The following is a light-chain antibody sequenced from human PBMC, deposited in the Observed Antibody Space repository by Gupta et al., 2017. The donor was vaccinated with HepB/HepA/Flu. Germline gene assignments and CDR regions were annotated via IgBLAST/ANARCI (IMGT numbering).Light chain of an antibody. CDR1: QSLLYTNGYHY. J-gene: IGKJ4*01. CDR2: LAS. CDR3: RQTLKIPIT. Sequence: DIVMTQSPLSLPVTPGEPASISCRSSQSLLYTNGYHYLDWYLQRPGHSPQLLIYLASHRAYGVPDRFSGSGLGTDFTLEISKVEAEDVGIYYCRQTLKIPITFGGGTKVEIK. V-gene: IGKV2-28*01.